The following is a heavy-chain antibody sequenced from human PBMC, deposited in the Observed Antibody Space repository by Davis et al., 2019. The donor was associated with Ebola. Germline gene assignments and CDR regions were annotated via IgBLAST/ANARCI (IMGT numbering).Heavy chain of an antibody. J-gene: IGHJ5*02. CDR1: GGSISSYY. CDR2: IYYSGST. Sequence: MPSDTLSLTCTVSGGSISSYYWSWIRQPPGKGLEWIGYIYYSGSTNYNPSLKSRVTISVDTSKNQFSLKLSSVTAADTAVYYCARVVGCSGGSCYSGFDPWGQGTLVTVSS. V-gene: IGHV4-59*01. D-gene: IGHD2-15*01. CDR3: ARVVGCSGGSCYSGFDP.